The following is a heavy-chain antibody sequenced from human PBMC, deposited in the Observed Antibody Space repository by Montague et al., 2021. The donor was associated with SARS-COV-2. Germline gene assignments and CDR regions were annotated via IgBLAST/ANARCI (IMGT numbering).Heavy chain of an antibody. J-gene: IGHJ4*02. V-gene: IGHV4-30-4*01. CDR3: AREIVVVTAHFDF. CDR1: GGSITSGDYY. CDR2: IFYNGNT. Sequence: SLSLTCTVSGGSITSGDYYWSWIRQSPGKGLEWIGYIFYNGNTFYNPYLKSRATISLDTSKNQFSLKLTSATAADTAVYYCAREIVVVTAHFDFWGQGIVVTVSA. D-gene: IGHD2-21*02.